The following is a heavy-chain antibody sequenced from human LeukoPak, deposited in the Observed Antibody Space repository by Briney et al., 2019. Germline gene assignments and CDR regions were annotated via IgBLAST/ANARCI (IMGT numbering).Heavy chain of an antibody. CDR2: ISGSGGST. Sequence: PGGSLRLSCAASGFTFSSHAMSWVRQAPGKGLEWVSAISGSGGSTYYADSVKGRFTISRDNSKNTLYLQMNSLRAEDTAVYYCVKDRTGTYTLDYWGQGTLVTVSS. J-gene: IGHJ4*02. V-gene: IGHV3-23*01. CDR1: GFTFSSHA. CDR3: VKDRTGTYTLDY. D-gene: IGHD3-10*01.